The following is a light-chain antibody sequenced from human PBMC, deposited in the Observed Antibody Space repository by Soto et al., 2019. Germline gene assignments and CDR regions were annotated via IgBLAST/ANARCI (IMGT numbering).Light chain of an antibody. CDR2: DVS. CDR1: SSDVGGYNY. J-gene: IGLJ1*01. CDR3: SSYTTSNTRQIV. V-gene: IGLV2-14*03. Sequence: QSVLTQPASMSGSPGQSITISCTVTSSDVGGYNYVSWYQHHPGKAPKLMIYDVSNRPSGVSNRFSGSKSGNTASLTIFGLQPEDEADYYCSSYTTSNTRQIVFGTVT.